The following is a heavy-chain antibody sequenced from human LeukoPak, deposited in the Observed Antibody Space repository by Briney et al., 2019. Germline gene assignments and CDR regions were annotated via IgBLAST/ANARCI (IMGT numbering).Heavy chain of an antibody. D-gene: IGHD3-22*01. V-gene: IGHV4-31*03. J-gene: IGHJ6*03. CDR1: GGSISSGGYY. Sequence: SETLSLTCTVSGGSISSGGYYWSWIRQHPGKGLEWIGYIYYSGSTYYNPSLKSRVTISVHTSKNQFSLKLSSVTAADTAVYYCARGYYYDTTPGYYYYYMDVWGKGTTVTVSS. CDR2: IYYSGST. CDR3: ARGYYYDTTPGYYYYYMDV.